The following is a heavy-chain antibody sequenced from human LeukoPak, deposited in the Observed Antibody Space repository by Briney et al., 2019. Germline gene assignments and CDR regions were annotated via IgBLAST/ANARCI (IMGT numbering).Heavy chain of an antibody. CDR2: INHSGGT. CDR3: ATYCSGGSRSRFDP. J-gene: IGHJ5*02. V-gene: IGHV4-34*01. Sequence: SETLSLTCAVYGGSFSGYYWGWIRQPPGKGLEWIGEINHSGGTNYNPSLKSRVTISVDTSKNQFSLKLSSVTAADTAVYYCATYCSGGSRSRFDPWGQGTLVTVSS. CDR1: GGSFSGYY. D-gene: IGHD2-15*01.